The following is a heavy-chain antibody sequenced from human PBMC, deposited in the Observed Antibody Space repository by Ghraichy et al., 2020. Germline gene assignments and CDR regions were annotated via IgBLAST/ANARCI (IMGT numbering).Heavy chain of an antibody. J-gene: IGHJ3*02. D-gene: IGHD6-19*01. CDR1: GGSISSYY. CDR2: IYYSGST. Sequence: SETLSLTCTVSGGSISSYYWSWIRQPPGKGLEWIGYIYYSGSTNYNPSLKSRVTISVDTSKNQFSLKLSSVTAADTAVYYCARLPHIGWYGALDIWGQGTMVTVSS. V-gene: IGHV4-59*08. CDR3: ARLPHIGWYGALDI.